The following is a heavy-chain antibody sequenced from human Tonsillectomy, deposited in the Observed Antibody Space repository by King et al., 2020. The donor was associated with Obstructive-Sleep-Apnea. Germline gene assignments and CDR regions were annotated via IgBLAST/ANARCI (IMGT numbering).Heavy chain of an antibody. J-gene: IGHJ4*02. V-gene: IGHV5-51*01. CDR2: IYPGDSDS. CDR1: GYTFSIYW. CDR3: ARGPRTGDAFDY. D-gene: IGHD7-27*01. Sequence: QLVQSGAEVKKPGESLKISCKGSGYTFSIYWIGWVRQMPGKGLEWMGIIYPGDSDSRYSPSFRGHVPISADKSLSTAYLQWSSLKAPDTAMYYCARGPRTGDAFDYWGQGTLVTVSS.